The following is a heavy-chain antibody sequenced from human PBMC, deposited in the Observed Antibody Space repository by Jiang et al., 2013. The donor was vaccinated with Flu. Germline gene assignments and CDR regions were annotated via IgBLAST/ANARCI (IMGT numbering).Heavy chain of an antibody. CDR3: AVTGKAAAGAYYFDY. Sequence: GAEVKKPGASVKVSCKASGYTFTSYDINWVRQATGQGLEWMGWMNPNSGNTGYAQKFQGRVTMTRNTSISTAYMELSSLRSEDTAVYYCAVTGKAAAGAYYFDYWGQGTLVTVSS. D-gene: IGHD6-13*01. CDR1: GYTFTSYD. J-gene: IGHJ4*02. V-gene: IGHV1-8*01. CDR2: MNPNSGNT.